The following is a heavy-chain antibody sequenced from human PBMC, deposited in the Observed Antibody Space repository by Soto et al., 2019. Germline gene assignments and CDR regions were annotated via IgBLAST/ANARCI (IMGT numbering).Heavy chain of an antibody. CDR2: IIPIFGTA. Sequence: QVQLVQSGAEVKKPGSSVKVSCKASGGTFSSYAISWVRQAPGQGLEWMGGIIPIFGTANYAQKFQGRVTSTADESTSTADMELSSLRSEDTAVYYGARVTGGSPGIAFDIWGQGTMVTVSS. J-gene: IGHJ3*02. CDR1: GGTFSSYA. D-gene: IGHD3-10*01. CDR3: ARVTGGSPGIAFDI. V-gene: IGHV1-69*01.